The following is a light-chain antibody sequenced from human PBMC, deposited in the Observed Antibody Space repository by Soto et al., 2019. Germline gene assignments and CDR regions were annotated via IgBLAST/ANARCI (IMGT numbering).Light chain of an antibody. CDR1: QSVSSY. Sequence: EIVLTQSPATLSLSPGERATLSCRASQSVSSYLAWYQQKPGQAPRLLIYDASHRATGITARFSGSGSRTDFTLTISSLEPEDFAVYYCQQRSDWPLSFGGGTKVEIK. CDR3: QQRSDWPLS. CDR2: DAS. J-gene: IGKJ4*01. V-gene: IGKV3-11*01.